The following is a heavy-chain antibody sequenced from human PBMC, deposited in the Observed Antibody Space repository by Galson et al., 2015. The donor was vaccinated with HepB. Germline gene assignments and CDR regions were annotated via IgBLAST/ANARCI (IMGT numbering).Heavy chain of an antibody. CDR1: GFTFSSYV. V-gene: IGHV3-30*03. D-gene: IGHD3-22*01. CDR2: ISYDGSNK. CDR3: ARARSPYYSDTSGLLGLDY. J-gene: IGHJ4*02. Sequence: SLRLSCAASGFTFSSYVMHWVRQAPGKGLEWVAFISYDGSNKYYADSVKGRFTISRDNSKNTLLLQMISLRPDDTALYSCARARSPYYSDTSGLLGLDYWGQGTLVTVSS.